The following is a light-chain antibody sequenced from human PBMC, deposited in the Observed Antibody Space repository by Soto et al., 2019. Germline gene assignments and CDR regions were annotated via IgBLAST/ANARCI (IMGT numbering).Light chain of an antibody. V-gene: IGKV1-39*01. Sequence: DIQMTQSPSSLSASVGDRVTITCRASQSISSYLNWYQQKPGKAPKLLIYAASSLQSGVPSRFSGSGSGTDFTLTISSLQPEDFATYYCQQSYSTRPFTLGPGTKVDIK. CDR1: QSISSY. CDR3: QQSYSTRPFT. CDR2: AAS. J-gene: IGKJ3*01.